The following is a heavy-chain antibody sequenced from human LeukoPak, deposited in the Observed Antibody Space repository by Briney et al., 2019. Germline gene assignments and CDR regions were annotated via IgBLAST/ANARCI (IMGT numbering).Heavy chain of an antibody. CDR3: ARVMGTVTPGAFDI. CDR1: GYTFTSYG. V-gene: IGHV1-18*04. D-gene: IGHD4-17*01. Sequence: ASVKVSCKASGYTFTSYGISWVRQAPGQGLEWMGWISPYNGHTNYAQKLQGRVTMTTDTSTSTAYMELRSLRSDDTAIYYCARVMGTVTPGAFDIWGQGTMVTVSS. CDR2: ISPYNGHT. J-gene: IGHJ3*02.